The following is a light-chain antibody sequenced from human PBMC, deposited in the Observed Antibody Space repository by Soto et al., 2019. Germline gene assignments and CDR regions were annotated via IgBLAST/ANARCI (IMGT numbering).Light chain of an antibody. CDR2: EVS. CDR1: SSDVGGYNY. V-gene: IGLV2-8*01. J-gene: IGLJ2*01. CDR3: SSYAGSNMVV. Sequence: QSVLTQPPSASGSPGQSVTISCTGTSSDVGGYNYVSWYQQHPGKAPNLMIYEVSKRPSGVPDRFSGSKAGNTASLTVSGLQAEDEADYYCSSYAGSNMVVFGGGTKVTVL.